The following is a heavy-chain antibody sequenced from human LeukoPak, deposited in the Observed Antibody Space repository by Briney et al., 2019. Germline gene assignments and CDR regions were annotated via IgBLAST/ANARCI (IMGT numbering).Heavy chain of an antibody. V-gene: IGHV3-43*01. Sequence: GGSLRLSCAASGFRFDDYTMHWVRRRPGKGLEWVSLVSWNSDHTSYADSVKGRFTISRDNSKNSLYLEMSSLRIEDTAFYYCAKDFQGIVGATQIDFWGQGTLVTVSS. CDR3: AKDFQGIVGATQIDF. CDR1: GFRFDDYT. D-gene: IGHD1-26*01. J-gene: IGHJ4*02. CDR2: VSWNSDHT.